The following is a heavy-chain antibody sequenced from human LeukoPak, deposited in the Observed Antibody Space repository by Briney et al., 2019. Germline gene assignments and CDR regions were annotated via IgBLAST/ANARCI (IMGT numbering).Heavy chain of an antibody. CDR3: ATSVLDILKPDFDY. CDR1: GGTFSSYA. D-gene: IGHD3/OR15-3a*01. Sequence: ASVKVSCKASGGTFSSYAISWVRQAPGQGLEWMGGIIPIFGTAIYAQKFQGRVTMTEDTSTDTAYMELSSLRSEDTAVYYCATSVLDILKPDFDYWGQGTLVTVSS. CDR2: IIPIFGTA. J-gene: IGHJ4*02. V-gene: IGHV1-69*06.